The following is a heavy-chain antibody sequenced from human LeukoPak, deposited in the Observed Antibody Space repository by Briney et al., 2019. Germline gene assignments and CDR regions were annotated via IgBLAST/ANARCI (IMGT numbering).Heavy chain of an antibody. CDR1: GFTFSSYS. CDR3: ARDRYDFWSGFDY. Sequence: GSLRLSCAASGFTFSSYSMNWVRQAPGKGLEWVSSISSSYIYYADSVKGRFTISRDNAKNSLYLQMNSLRAEDTAVYYCARDRYDFWSGFDYWGQGTLVTVSS. CDR2: ISSSYI. D-gene: IGHD3-3*01. J-gene: IGHJ4*02. V-gene: IGHV3-21*01.